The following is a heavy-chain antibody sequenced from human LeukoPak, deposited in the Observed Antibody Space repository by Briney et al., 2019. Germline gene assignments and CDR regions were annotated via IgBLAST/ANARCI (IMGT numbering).Heavy chain of an antibody. CDR3: ARGWAWIQLWLLRPRSNWFDP. CDR2: INHSGST. J-gene: IGHJ5*02. CDR1: GGSFSGYY. D-gene: IGHD5-18*01. Sequence: SETLSLTCAVYGGSFSGYYWSWIRKPPGKGLEWIGEINHSGSTNYNPSLKSRVTISVDTSKNQFSLKLSSVTAADTAVYYCARGWAWIQLWLLRPRSNWFDPWGQGTLVTVSS. V-gene: IGHV4-34*01.